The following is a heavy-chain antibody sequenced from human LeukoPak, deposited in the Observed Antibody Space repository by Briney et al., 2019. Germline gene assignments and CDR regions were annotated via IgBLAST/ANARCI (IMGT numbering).Heavy chain of an antibody. CDR2: IYTGGST. J-gene: IGHJ6*03. Sequence: PGGSLRLSCAASGFTFSSNYMSWVRQAPGKGLEWVSDIYTGGSTYYAASVKGRVTISRDKSKNTLYLQMNSLRAEDTAVYYCERFRPHLIKDVWGKGTTVTVS. CDR3: ERFRPHLIKDV. V-gene: IGHV3-53*01. D-gene: IGHD6-6*01. CDR1: GFTFSSNY.